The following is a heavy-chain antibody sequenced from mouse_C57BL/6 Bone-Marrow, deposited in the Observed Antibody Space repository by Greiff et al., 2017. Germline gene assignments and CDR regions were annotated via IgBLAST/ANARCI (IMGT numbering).Heavy chain of an antibody. CDR1: GFTFSDYY. Sequence: EVKLQESGGGLVQPGGSLKLSCAASGFTFSDYYLYWVRQTPEKRLEWVAYISNGGGSTYYPDTVTGRFTISRDNAKNTLYLQMSRLKSVDTAMYYCARRRGWYFDVWGTVTTVTVSS. CDR3: ARRRGWYFDV. J-gene: IGHJ1*03. V-gene: IGHV5-12*01. CDR2: ISNGGGST.